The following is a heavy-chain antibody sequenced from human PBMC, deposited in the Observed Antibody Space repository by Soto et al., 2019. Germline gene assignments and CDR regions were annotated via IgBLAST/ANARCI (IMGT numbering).Heavy chain of an antibody. J-gene: IGHJ3*02. Sequence: QVQLVESGGGVVQPGRSLRLSCSASGFTFSSYGMHWVRQAPGKGLEWVAVISYDGSNKYYADSVKGRFTISRDISKNTVYLQMNRLASEDTAVYYCAKVTAPVVSLGDSFDIWGHGTMVTVSS. CDR1: GFTFSSYG. D-gene: IGHD2-2*01. CDR2: ISYDGSNK. V-gene: IGHV3-30*18. CDR3: AKVTAPVVSLGDSFDI.